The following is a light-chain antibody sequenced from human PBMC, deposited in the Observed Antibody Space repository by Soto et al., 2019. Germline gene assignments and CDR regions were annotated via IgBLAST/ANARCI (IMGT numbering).Light chain of an antibody. CDR3: QQASSSPWT. CDR1: QNINSW. CDR2: AAS. J-gene: IGKJ1*01. Sequence: DIQMTQSPSSVSASVGDRVTITCRASQNINSWLGWYQQRPGKAPKLLIYAASSLQGGVPSRFSGSGSGTDFSLPISSLQPADFATYYCQQASSSPWTFGQGTKVEIK. V-gene: IGKV1-12*01.